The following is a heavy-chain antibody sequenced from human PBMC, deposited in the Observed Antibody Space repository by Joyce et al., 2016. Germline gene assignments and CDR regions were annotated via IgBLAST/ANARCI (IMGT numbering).Heavy chain of an antibody. V-gene: IGHV3-11*04. J-gene: IGHJ6*03. Sequence: QVQLVESGGGVAKPGGSLRLSCVASGFASFTDYYMSWLRQAPGKGLELVAYIGSTEIPIYYADSVKGRFTISRDNSKNSLFLQMHNLRVEDSAVYDCARDRVQWSLGVVSNYFYMDVWGKGTTVAVSS. CDR2: IGSTEIPI. CDR3: ARDRVQWSLGVVSNYFYMDV. D-gene: IGHD5-24*01. CDR1: GFASFTDYY.